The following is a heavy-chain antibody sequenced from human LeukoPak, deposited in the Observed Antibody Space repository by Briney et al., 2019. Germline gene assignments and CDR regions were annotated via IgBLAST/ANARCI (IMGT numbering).Heavy chain of an antibody. J-gene: IGHJ6*03. CDR1: GGSISSSSYY. CDR3: ARGYGGYAAYYYYYMDV. D-gene: IGHD5-12*01. V-gene: IGHV4-39*07. Sequence: PSETLSLTCTVSGGSISSSSYYWGWIRQPPGKGLEWIGSIYYSGSTYYNPSLKSRVTISVDTSKNQFSLKLSSVTAADTAVYYCARGYGGYAAYYYYYMDVWGKGTTVTVSS. CDR2: IYYSGST.